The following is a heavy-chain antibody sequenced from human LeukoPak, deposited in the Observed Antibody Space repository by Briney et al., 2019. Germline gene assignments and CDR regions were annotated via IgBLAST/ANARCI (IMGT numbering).Heavy chain of an antibody. CDR2: VTTYNGNT. CDR3: ARQPRKQWLVRFIDY. Sequence: ASVKVSCKASGYTFTSYGISWVRQAPGQGLEWMGWVTTYNGNTNYAQKLQGRVTMTTDTSTSTAYMELRSLRSDDTAVYYCARQPRKQWLVRFIDYGGQEPLVTVSS. V-gene: IGHV1-18*01. D-gene: IGHD6-19*01. J-gene: IGHJ4*02. CDR1: GYTFTSYG.